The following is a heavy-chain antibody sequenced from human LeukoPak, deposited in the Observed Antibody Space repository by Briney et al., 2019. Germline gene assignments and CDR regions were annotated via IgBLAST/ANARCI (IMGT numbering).Heavy chain of an antibody. CDR3: ARGGKVGYCTNGVCYSLDY. Sequence: ASVKVSCKASGYTFTGYYMHWVRQAPGQGLEWMGWINPNSGGTNYAQKFQGRVTMTRDTSISTAYMELSRLRSDDTAVYYCARGGKVGYCTNGVCYSLDYWGQGTLVTVSS. V-gene: IGHV1-2*02. CDR1: GYTFTGYY. CDR2: INPNSGGT. J-gene: IGHJ4*02. D-gene: IGHD2-8*01.